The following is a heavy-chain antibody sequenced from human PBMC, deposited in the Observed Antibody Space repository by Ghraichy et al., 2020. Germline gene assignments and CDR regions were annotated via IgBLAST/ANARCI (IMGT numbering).Heavy chain of an antibody. CDR3: ASGTTMTQLDY. V-gene: IGHV1-2*04. Sequence: ASVKVSCKASGYTFTGYYIHWVRQAPGQGLEWMGWINPNSGGRNYAQKFQGWVTMTRDTSISTAYVEVTRLTSDDTAVYYCASGTTMTQLDYWGQGTLVTVSS. CDR1: GYTFTGYY. D-gene: IGHD4-17*01. CDR2: INPNSGGR. J-gene: IGHJ4*02.